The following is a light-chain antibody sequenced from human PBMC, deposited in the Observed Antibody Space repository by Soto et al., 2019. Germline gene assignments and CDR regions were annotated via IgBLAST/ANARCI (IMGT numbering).Light chain of an antibody. CDR1: SSDVGTYTY. CDR3: CSYAGSYTNV. CDR2: DVI. V-gene: IGLV2-11*01. J-gene: IGLJ1*01. Sequence: QSALTQPRSVSGSPGQSVTISCTGTSSDVGTYTYVSWYQQHPGKAPKLIIYDVIKRPSGVPDRFSGSKSGNTASLTISGLQAEDEADYYCCSYAGSYTNVFGTGTKVTLL.